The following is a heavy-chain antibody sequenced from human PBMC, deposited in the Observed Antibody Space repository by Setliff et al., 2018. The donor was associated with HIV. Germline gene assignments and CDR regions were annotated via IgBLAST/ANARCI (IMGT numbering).Heavy chain of an antibody. D-gene: IGHD3-22*01. Sequence: GGSLRLSCAASGFTFSTYAMTWVRQAPGKGLEWVSSISSSGGTTYFADTVKGRFTISRDNSKNTLYLQMNSPRAEDTAVYYCARDKDYYDYSGYYYIYYYMDVWGKGTTVTVSS. CDR3: ARDKDYYDYSGYYYIYYYMDV. V-gene: IGHV3-23*01. CDR1: GFTFSTYA. CDR2: ISSSGGTT. J-gene: IGHJ6*03.